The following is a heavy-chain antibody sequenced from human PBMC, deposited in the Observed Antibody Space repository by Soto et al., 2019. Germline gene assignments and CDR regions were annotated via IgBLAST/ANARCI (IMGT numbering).Heavy chain of an antibody. CDR1: GFTFSSYA. CDR2: ISGSGGSK. D-gene: IGHD5-12*01. CDR3: AKVGGYQSTFDY. V-gene: IGHV3-23*01. J-gene: IGHJ4*02. Sequence: EVQLLESGGGLVQPGGSLRLSCAASGFTFSSYAMSWVRQAPGKGLEWVSAISGSGGSKYYADSVKGRFTISRDKNTLYLQMNSLRAEDTAVYYCAKVGGYQSTFDYWGQGTLVTVSS.